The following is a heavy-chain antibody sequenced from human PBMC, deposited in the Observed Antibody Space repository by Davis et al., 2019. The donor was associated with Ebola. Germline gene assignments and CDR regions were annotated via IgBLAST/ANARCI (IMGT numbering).Heavy chain of an antibody. CDR3: ARPSYYYDSSGYYLIFDY. D-gene: IGHD3-22*01. CDR2: MNPDSGNT. J-gene: IGHJ4*02. CDR1: GYTFTSYV. V-gene: IGHV1-8*01. Sequence: ASVKVSCKASGYTFTSYVINWVRQATGQGLDWMGWMNPDSGNTGYAQKFQGRVTMTRNTSISTAYMELSSLGSEDTAVYYCARPSYYYDSSGYYLIFDYWGQGTLVTVSS.